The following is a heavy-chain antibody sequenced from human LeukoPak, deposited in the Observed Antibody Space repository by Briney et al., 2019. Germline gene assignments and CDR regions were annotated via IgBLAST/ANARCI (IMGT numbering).Heavy chain of an antibody. CDR3: ARERSNGGLRLDF. D-gene: IGHD3-16*01. J-gene: IGHJ4*02. V-gene: IGHV1-2*02. CDR1: GYTFTDYY. Sequence: ASVKVSCKASGYTFTDYYMHWVRQAPGQGREWMGWINPNSGVTNYEQNFTGRVTMTRYTSISTAYMELTWLSSDDTAVYYCARERSNGGLRLDFWSQGTLVTASS. CDR2: INPNSGVT.